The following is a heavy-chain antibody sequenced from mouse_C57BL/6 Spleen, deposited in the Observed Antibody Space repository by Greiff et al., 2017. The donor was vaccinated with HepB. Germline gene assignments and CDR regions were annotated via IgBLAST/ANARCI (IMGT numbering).Heavy chain of an antibody. CDR1: GYTFTSYW. V-gene: IGHV1-61*01. CDR2: IYPSDSET. CDR3: ARVGPYAMDY. J-gene: IGHJ4*01. Sequence: QVQLQQPGAELVRPGSSVKLSCKASGYTFTSYWMDWVKQRPGQGLEWIGNIYPSDSETHYNQKFKDKATLTVDKSSSTAYMQLSSLTSEDSAVYYCARVGPYAMDYWGQGTSVTVSS.